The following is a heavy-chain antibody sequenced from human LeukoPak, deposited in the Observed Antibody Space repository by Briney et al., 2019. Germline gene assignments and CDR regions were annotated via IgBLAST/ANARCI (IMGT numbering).Heavy chain of an antibody. J-gene: IGHJ4*02. CDR1: GYSFTSYW. D-gene: IGHD1-7*01. CDR3: ARLPLNYPRASPLGY. V-gene: IGHV5-51*01. Sequence: GESLKIPCKGSGYSFTSYWIGWVRQMPGKGLEWMGIIYPGDSDTRYSPSFQGQVTISADKSISTAYLQWSSLKASDTAMYYCARLPLNYPRASPLGYWGQGTLVTVSS. CDR2: IYPGDSDT.